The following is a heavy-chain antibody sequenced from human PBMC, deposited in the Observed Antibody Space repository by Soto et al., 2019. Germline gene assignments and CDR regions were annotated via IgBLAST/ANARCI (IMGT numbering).Heavy chain of an antibody. D-gene: IGHD3-10*01. CDR3: ARHLSGSGNSNFDF. V-gene: IGHV5-10-1*01. CDR2: IDTSDSFA. J-gene: IGHJ4*02. CDR1: DYSFPIYW. Sequence: ESLKISCQAFDYSFPIYWISWVRQKPGGGLEWMGRIDTSDSFATYSPSFQGHVTISADKSTRTVYLEWRSLQASDTATYYCARHLSGSGNSNFDFWGQGTPVPVSS.